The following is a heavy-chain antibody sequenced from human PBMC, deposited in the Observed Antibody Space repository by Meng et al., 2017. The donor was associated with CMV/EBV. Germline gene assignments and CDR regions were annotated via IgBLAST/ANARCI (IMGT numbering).Heavy chain of an antibody. J-gene: IGHJ6*02. D-gene: IGHD3-10*01. V-gene: IGHV3-11*01. CDR2: ISSSGSTI. Sequence: GESLKISCAASGFTFSDYYMSWIRQAPGKGLEWVSYISSSGSTIYYTDSVKGRFTISRDNAKTSLYLQLNSLRAEDTAVYYCAGGDGSGRLYYYYYGMDVWGQGTTVTVSS. CDR3: AGGDGSGRLYYYYYGMDV. CDR1: GFTFSDYY.